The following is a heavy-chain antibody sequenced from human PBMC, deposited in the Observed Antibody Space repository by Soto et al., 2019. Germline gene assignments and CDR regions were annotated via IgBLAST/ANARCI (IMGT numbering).Heavy chain of an antibody. J-gene: IGHJ5*02. D-gene: IGHD2-2*01. V-gene: IGHV4-59*01. Sequence: SETLSLTCTVSGGSISSYYWSWIRQPPGKGLEWIGYIYYSGSTNYNPSLKSRVTISVDTSKNQFSLKLSSVTAADTAVYYCARGQVVPAAIYWFDPWGQGTLVTVSS. CDR3: ARGQVVPAAIYWFDP. CDR2: IYYSGST. CDR1: GGSISSYY.